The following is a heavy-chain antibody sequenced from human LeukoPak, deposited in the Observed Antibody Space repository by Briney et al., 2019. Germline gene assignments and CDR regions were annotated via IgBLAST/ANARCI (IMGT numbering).Heavy chain of an antibody. CDR3: ARDRGTRSLGGAYFNY. J-gene: IGHJ4*02. V-gene: IGHV3-30*02. CDR1: GFTFSSYG. Sequence: GGSLTLSCAASGFTFSSYGMHWVRQAPGKGLEWVGFRRYDGSNKYYADSVKGRFTISRDNSKNTLYLQMNSLRAEATALYYCARDRGTRSLGGAYFNYWGQGTLVTVSS. D-gene: IGHD4-17*01. CDR2: RRYDGSNK.